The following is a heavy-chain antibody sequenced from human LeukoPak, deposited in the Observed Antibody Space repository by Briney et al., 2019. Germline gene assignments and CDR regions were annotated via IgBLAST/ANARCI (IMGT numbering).Heavy chain of an antibody. D-gene: IGHD3-9*01. CDR1: AGSSRGIY. Sequence: SERMSPTSVLDAGSSRGIYSGCNSQPPRKGLEWIGEIHNSGSTNYNPSPEGRVPISVDTSKVQYSLMLSSVPAADTAVYYFLRSVRTAYEILTGSFDYWGQGTLVTVSS. V-gene: IGHV4-34*01. CDR2: IHNSGST. CDR3: LRSVRTAYEILTGSFDY. J-gene: IGHJ4*02.